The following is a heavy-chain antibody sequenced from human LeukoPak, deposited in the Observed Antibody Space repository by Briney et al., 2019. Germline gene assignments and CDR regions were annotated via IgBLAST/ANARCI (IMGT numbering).Heavy chain of an antibody. Sequence: PSETLSFTCAVYGGSFSGYYWSWIRQPPGKGLEWTGEINHSGSTNYNPSLKSRVTISVDTSKNQFSLKLSSVTAADTAVYYCARKVYGVVAYYWYFDLWGRGTLVTVSS. J-gene: IGHJ2*01. CDR1: GGSFSGYY. V-gene: IGHV4-34*01. CDR3: ARKVYGVVAYYWYFDL. CDR2: INHSGST. D-gene: IGHD2-15*01.